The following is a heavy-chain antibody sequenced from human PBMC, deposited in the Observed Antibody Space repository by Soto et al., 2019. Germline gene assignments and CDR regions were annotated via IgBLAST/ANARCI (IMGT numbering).Heavy chain of an antibody. CDR2: IYWDEDK. D-gene: IGHD2-21*02. Sequence: QITLKESGPALVKPTQTLTLTCTISGFSLSTGGVGVGWIRQPPGKALEWLALIYWDEDKRYSPSLRSRLTITKDTSKNQVVLTMTNIDPVDTATYYCAHSRCGGDCLQSYSSHYYYGMDVWGQGTTVTVSS. J-gene: IGHJ6*02. CDR1: GFSLSTGGVG. CDR3: AHSRCGGDCLQSYSSHYYYGMDV. V-gene: IGHV2-5*02.